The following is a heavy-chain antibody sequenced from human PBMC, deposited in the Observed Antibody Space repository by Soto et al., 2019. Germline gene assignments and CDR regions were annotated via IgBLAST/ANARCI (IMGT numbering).Heavy chain of an antibody. J-gene: IGHJ3*02. V-gene: IGHV4-31*03. Sequence: PSETLSLTCTVSGGSISSGGYYWSWIRQHPGKGLEWIGYIYYSGSTYYNPSLKSRVTISVDTSKNQFSLKLSSVTAADTAVYYCAWPFGGSVDAFEIWGQGTMVPVSS. CDR2: IYYSGST. D-gene: IGHD2-15*01. CDR1: GGSISSGGYY. CDR3: AWPFGGSVDAFEI.